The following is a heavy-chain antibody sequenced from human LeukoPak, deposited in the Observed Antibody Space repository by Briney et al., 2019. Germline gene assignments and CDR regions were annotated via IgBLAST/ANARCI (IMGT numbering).Heavy chain of an antibody. CDR3: ARAFPHHYYGSGSFDFDY. J-gene: IGHJ4*02. V-gene: IGHV1-2*02. CDR2: INPNSGGT. Sequence: ASVKVSCKASGYTFTGYYMHWVRQAPGQGLEWMGWINPNSGGTNYAQKFQGRVTMTRDTSISTAYMELSRLRSDDTAVYYCARAFPHHYYGSGSFDFDYWGQGTLVTASS. CDR1: GYTFTGYY. D-gene: IGHD3-10*01.